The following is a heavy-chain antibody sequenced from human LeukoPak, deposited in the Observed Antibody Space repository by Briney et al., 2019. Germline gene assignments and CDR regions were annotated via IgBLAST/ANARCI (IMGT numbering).Heavy chain of an antibody. Sequence: GGSLRLSCAASGFTFSSYGMHWVRRAPGKGLEWVAVISYDGSNKYYADSVKGRFTISRDNSKNTLYLQMNSLRAEDTAVYYCARMVEPKWFNYYYYYGMDVWGQGTTVTVSS. V-gene: IGHV3-30*03. CDR1: GFTFSSYG. D-gene: IGHD1-14*01. CDR2: ISYDGSNK. CDR3: ARMVEPKWFNYYYYYGMDV. J-gene: IGHJ6*02.